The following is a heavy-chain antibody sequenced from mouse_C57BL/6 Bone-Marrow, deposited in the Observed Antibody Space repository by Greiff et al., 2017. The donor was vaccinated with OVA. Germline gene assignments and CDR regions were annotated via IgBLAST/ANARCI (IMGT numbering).Heavy chain of an antibody. CDR2: IDPANGNT. Sequence: EVQLVESVAELVRPGASVPLSCTASGFNIQNTYIHWVKQRPEQGLEWIGRIDPANGNTKYAPKFQGKATITADTSSNTAYLQLSSLTSEDTAIYDCANRGSWYIDVWGTGTTVTVSS. V-gene: IGHV14-3*01. CDR1: GFNIQNTY. J-gene: IGHJ1*03. CDR3: ANRGSWYIDV.